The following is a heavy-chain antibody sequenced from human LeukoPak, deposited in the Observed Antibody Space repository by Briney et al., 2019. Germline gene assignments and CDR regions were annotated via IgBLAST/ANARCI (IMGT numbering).Heavy chain of an antibody. Sequence: GEALKISLKGSGYRFTTYWINWVRQMPGKGLEWMGIIHPGDSDIRYSPSFQGQVTISADKSISTAYLQWSSLKASDTAMYYCARRGYCSGGSCFSAAFDIWGQGTMVTVSS. CDR2: IHPGDSDI. D-gene: IGHD2-15*01. J-gene: IGHJ3*02. CDR1: GYRFTTYW. V-gene: IGHV5-51*01. CDR3: ARRGYCSGGSCFSAAFDI.